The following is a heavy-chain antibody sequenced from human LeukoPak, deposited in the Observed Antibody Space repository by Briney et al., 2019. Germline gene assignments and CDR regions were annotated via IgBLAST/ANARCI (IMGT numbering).Heavy chain of an antibody. CDR1: GFTFNHYA. D-gene: IGHD2-21*01. Sequence: PGVSLRLSCAASGFTFNHYAMSWVRQAPGKGLEWVGFIRSKAYGGTTEYAASVKGRFTISRDDSKSIAYLQMNSLKTEDTAVYYCTRDNSYSDYRGQGTLVTVSS. J-gene: IGHJ4*02. CDR2: IRSKAYGGTT. CDR3: TRDNSYSDY. V-gene: IGHV3-49*04.